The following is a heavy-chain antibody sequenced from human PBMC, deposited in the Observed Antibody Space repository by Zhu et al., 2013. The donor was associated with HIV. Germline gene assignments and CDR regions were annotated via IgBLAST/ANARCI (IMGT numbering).Heavy chain of an antibody. V-gene: IGHV1-2*02. CDR1: GYSFSDYY. D-gene: IGHD3-10*01. Sequence: QVQLVQSGAEVKKPGASVKVSCKASGYSFSDYYIHWVRQAPGQGLEWMGWINPNNGGTFYAQKFQGRVTMTGDTSVNTVYMELSSLRSEDTAVYYCASSTHLAGSSGDYGSDPGDYWGQGNPGHRLL. CDR3: ASSTHLAGSSGDYGSDPGDY. CDR2: INPNNGGT. J-gene: IGHJ4*02.